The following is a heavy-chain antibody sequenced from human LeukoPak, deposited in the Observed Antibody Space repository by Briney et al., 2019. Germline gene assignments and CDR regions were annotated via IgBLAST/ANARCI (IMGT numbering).Heavy chain of an antibody. CDR1: GGPFTDYY. D-gene: IGHD1-26*01. Sequence: SETLSLTCTVSGGPFTDYYWGWLRQPPGKGLEWIGSNYYRGNTFYNPSLRNLVSISIDTSKGRFSLNLNSVTAADTAVYFCTRDREHGTQDSWGQGTLVTVS. CDR3: TRDREHGTQDS. J-gene: IGHJ4*02. V-gene: IGHV4-39*07. CDR2: NYYRGNT.